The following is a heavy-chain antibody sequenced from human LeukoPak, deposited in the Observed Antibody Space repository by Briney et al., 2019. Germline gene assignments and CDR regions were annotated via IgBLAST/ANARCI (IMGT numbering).Heavy chain of an antibody. CDR3: ARDHDYPDP. CDR2: IYTSGST. V-gene: IGHV4-61*02. Sequence: KTSQTLSLTCTVSGGSISSGSYYWSWIRQPAGKRLEWIGRIYTSGSTNYNPSLKSRITISVDTSKNQFSLKLSSVTAADTAVYYCARDHDYPDPWGQGTLVTVSS. J-gene: IGHJ5*02. D-gene: IGHD4-11*01. CDR1: GGSISSGSYY.